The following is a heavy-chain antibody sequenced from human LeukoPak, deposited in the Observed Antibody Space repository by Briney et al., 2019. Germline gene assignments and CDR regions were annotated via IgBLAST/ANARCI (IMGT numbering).Heavy chain of an antibody. CDR3: ARVQGGGYRTADY. CDR1: GFTFSNYI. Sequence: GGSLRLSCAASGFTFSNYIMHWVRQAPGKGLDWVAVILEDGSHQYYADSVKGRFTISRDNSKDTLFLQMNSLRSDDTAIYFCARVQGGGYRTADYWGQGTLVTVSS. J-gene: IGHJ4*02. CDR2: ILEDGSHQ. V-gene: IGHV3-30*04. D-gene: IGHD3-10*01.